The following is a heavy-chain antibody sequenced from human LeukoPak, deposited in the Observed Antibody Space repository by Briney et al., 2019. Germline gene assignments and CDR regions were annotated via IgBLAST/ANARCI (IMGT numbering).Heavy chain of an antibody. CDR1: GGSISSGSYY. V-gene: IGHV4-61*02. CDR2: IYTSGST. Sequence: SETLSLTCTVSGGSISSGSYYWSWIRQPAGKGLEWIGRIYTSGSTNYNPSLKSRVSMSVDTSKNQCTLKLSSVTAADTAVYYCARVGDYALKDWGQGTLVTVSS. CDR3: ARVGDYALKD. J-gene: IGHJ4*02. D-gene: IGHD3-16*01.